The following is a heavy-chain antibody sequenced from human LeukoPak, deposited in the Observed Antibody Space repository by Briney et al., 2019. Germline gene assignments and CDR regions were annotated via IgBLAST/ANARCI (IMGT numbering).Heavy chain of an antibody. CDR1: GGSISSYY. Sequence: SETLSLTCTVSGGSISSYYWSWIRQPPGKGLEWIGYIYYSGSTNYNPSLKSRVTISVDTSKNQFSLKLSSVTAADTAVYYCARRISRYYDSSGFPFDYWGQGTLVTVSS. CDR3: ARRISRYYDSSGFPFDY. J-gene: IGHJ4*02. CDR2: IYYSGST. D-gene: IGHD3-22*01. V-gene: IGHV4-59*12.